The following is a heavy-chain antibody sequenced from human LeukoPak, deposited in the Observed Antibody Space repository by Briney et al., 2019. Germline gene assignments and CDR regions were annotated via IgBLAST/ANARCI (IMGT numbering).Heavy chain of an antibody. CDR1: GFTFSSYA. CDR3: AKRISWTVAGPCFDH. V-gene: IGHV3-30-3*02. D-gene: IGHD3/OR15-3a*01. CDR2: ISYDGSNK. Sequence: PGGSLRLSCAASGFTFSSYAMHWVRQAPGKGLEWLAVISYDGSNKYYADSVKGRFTISRDNSKNTLYLQMNSLRAEDTAVYYCAKRISWTVAGPCFDHWGQGTLVTVSS. J-gene: IGHJ4*02.